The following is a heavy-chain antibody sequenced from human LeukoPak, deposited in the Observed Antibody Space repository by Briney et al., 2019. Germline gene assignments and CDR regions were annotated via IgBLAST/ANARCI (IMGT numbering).Heavy chain of an antibody. CDR1: GFTFSSYW. J-gene: IGHJ5*02. CDR3: ARDFSERPEWELPPYNWFDP. D-gene: IGHD1-26*01. Sequence: GGSLRLSCAASGFTFSSYWMHWVRQAPGKGLVWVSRISSDGSSTSYADSVKGRFTISRDNAKNTLYLQMNSLRAEDTAVYYCARDFSERPEWELPPYNWFDPWGQGTLVTVSS. CDR2: ISSDGSST. V-gene: IGHV3-74*01.